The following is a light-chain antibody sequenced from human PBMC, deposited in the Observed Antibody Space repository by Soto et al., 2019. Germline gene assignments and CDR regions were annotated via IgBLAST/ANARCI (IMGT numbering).Light chain of an antibody. J-gene: IGKJ4*01. CDR3: QQRNSWPLT. Sequence: ESVFTQSRTTLPLSHGERATRSCPASQSPFTSLAWFQQKPGQAPKLLISDTSNRATGIPARFSGSGSGTDFTLTISSLEPEDFAVYYCQQRNSWPLTFGGGTKVDI. CDR2: DTS. CDR1: QSPFTS. V-gene: IGKV3-11*01.